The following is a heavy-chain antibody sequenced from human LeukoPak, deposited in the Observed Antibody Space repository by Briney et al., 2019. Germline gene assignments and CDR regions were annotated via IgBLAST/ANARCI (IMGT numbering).Heavy chain of an antibody. CDR3: ARGDRYGSGGYIDYYYMDV. V-gene: IGHV4-39*07. J-gene: IGHJ6*03. D-gene: IGHD3-10*01. CDR2: IYYSGST. CDR1: GGSISSSSYY. Sequence: SETLSLTCTVSGGSISSSSYYWGWIRQPPGKGLEWIGSIYYSGSTYYNPSLKSRVTISVDTSKNQFSLKLSFVTAADTAVYYCARGDRYGSGGYIDYYYMDVWGKGTTVTISS.